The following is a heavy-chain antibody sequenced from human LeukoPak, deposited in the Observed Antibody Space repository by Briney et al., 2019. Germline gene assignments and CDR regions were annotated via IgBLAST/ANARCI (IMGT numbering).Heavy chain of an antibody. CDR2: INGDGSST. CDR3: ARGWVPSDITMN. CDR1: GFTFSDFW. D-gene: IGHD3-22*01. J-gene: IGHJ3*01. Sequence: GGSLRLSCAASGFTFSDFWMHWVRQAPGKGLVWVSRINGDGSSTEYADSVKGRFTISRDNAKNTLYLQMNSLRAEDTAVYYCARGWVPSDITMNWGQGTMVTVSS. V-gene: IGHV3-74*01.